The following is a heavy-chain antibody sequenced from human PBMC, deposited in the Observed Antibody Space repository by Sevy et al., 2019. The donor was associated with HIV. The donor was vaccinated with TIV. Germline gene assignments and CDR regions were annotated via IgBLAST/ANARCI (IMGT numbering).Heavy chain of an antibody. D-gene: IGHD1-26*01. V-gene: IGHV3-49*04. CDR3: TRWSGSQSIFDY. CDR2: FKSKIDSGTT. CDR1: GFIFGDYG. Sequence: GGSLRLSCTASGFIFGDYGMSWVRQAPGKGLEWIAFFKSKIDSGTTEHAASVKGRFTISRDNSKNIVYLQMSNLKTEDTAVYYCTRWSGSQSIFDYWGQGTLVTVSS. J-gene: IGHJ4*02.